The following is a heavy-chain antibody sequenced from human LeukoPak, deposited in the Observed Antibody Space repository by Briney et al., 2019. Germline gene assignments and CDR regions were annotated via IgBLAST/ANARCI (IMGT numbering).Heavy chain of an antibody. CDR3: ARRSGDWAVNWFDP. V-gene: IGHV4-39*01. D-gene: IGHD2-21*02. J-gene: IGHJ5*02. Sequence: SETLSLTCTVSGGSITGSTYYWAWFRQPPGKGLEWIGRLYHTGSTYYSPSLKSRVSLFLDTSKSQFSLKVTSVTAADTAVYYCARRSGDWAVNWFDPWGQGTLVSVSS. CDR2: LYHTGST. CDR1: GGSITGSTYY.